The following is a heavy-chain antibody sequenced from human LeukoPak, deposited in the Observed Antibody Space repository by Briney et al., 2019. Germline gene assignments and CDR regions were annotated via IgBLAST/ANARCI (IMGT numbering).Heavy chain of an antibody. J-gene: IGHJ4*02. D-gene: IGHD3-16*01. CDR1: GFTFSSYA. CDR3: APQGDKGVPVDY. Sequence: PGGSLRLSCAASGFTFSSYAMHWVRQAPGKGLEWVAVISYDGSNKYYADSVKGRFTISRDNSKNTLYLQMNSLRAEDTAVYYCAPQGDKGVPVDYWGQGTLVTVSS. V-gene: IGHV3-30-3*01. CDR2: ISYDGSNK.